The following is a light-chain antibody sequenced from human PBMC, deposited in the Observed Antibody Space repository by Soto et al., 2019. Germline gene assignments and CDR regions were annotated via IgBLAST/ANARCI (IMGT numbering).Light chain of an antibody. CDR3: QNYNSAPQLT. J-gene: IGKJ4*01. Sequence: DIQMTQSPSSLSASVGDRVTIACRASQGISNYLAWYQQKPGKVPKLLICTASTLQPGVPSRFSGSGSGTDFTLTISSLQTEDVATYYCQNYNSAPQLTFGGGTKVEI. CDR2: TAS. CDR1: QGISNY. V-gene: IGKV1-27*01.